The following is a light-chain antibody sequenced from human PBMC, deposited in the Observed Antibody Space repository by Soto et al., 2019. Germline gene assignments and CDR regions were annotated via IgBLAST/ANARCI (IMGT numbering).Light chain of an antibody. CDR1: QGISSY. V-gene: IGKV1-9*01. J-gene: IGKJ3*01. CDR2: AAS. CDR3: QQFHSYPLT. Sequence: IQLTQSPSSLSASVGDRVTITCRASQGISSYLAWYQQKPGKAPELLIHAASTLQSGVPSRFSGSGSGTDFTLTISSLQPEDSAIYHCQQFHSYPLTFGPGTKVDIK.